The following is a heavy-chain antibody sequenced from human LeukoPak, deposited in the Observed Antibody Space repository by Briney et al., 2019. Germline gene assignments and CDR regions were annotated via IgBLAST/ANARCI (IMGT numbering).Heavy chain of an antibody. V-gene: IGHV3-9*01. J-gene: IGHJ6*03. D-gene: IGHD3-3*01. CDR2: ISWNSGSI. CDR1: GFTFDDYA. Sequence: PGRSLRLSCAASGFTFDDYAMHWVRQAPGKGLEWVSGISWNSGSIGYADSVKGRFTISRDNAKNSLYLQMNSLRAEDTALYYCAKGGTIAGYYMDVWGKWTTVTVSS. CDR3: AKGGTIAGYYMDV.